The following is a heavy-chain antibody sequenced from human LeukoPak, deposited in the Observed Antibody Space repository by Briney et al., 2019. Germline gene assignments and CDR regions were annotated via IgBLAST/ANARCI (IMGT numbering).Heavy chain of an antibody. D-gene: IGHD6-13*01. J-gene: IGHJ4*02. CDR3: ARQGILAAHSPDF. Sequence: ASVKVSCKASGGTFSSYAISWVRQAPGQGLEWMGRIIPILGIANYAQKFQGRVTITADKSTSTAYMELSSLRSEDTAVYYCARQGILAAHSPDFWGQGTLVTVSS. CDR2: IIPILGIA. CDR1: GGTFSSYA. V-gene: IGHV1-69*04.